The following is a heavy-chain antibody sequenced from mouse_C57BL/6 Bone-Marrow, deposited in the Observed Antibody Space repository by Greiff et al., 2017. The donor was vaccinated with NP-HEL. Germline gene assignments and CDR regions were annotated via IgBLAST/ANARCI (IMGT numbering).Heavy chain of an antibody. V-gene: IGHV1-81*01. CDR1: GYTFTSYG. J-gene: IGHJ2*01. Sequence: VKLMESGAELARPGASVKLSCKASGYTFTSYGISWVKQSTGPGLEWIGEIYPRSGNTYYNEKFKGKATLTVDKSSSTAYMELRSLTSEDSAVYICAYYINLYYFDDWGQGTTLTVSS. CDR3: AYYINLYYFDD. CDR2: IYPRSGNT. D-gene: IGHD2-5*01.